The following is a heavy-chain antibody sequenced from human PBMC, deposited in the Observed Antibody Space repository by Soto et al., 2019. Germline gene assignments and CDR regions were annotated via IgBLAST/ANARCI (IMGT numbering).Heavy chain of an antibody. J-gene: IGHJ4*02. V-gene: IGHV1-18*01. Sequence: QVQLVQSGAEVKKPGASVKVSCKASGYTFTTYGISWVRQAPGQGLEWMGWISAYNGNTKYAQKRPGRVTMTTDTSTSPAYMELRSLTSDDTAVYYCARASPPVGYWGQGTLVTVSS. CDR2: ISAYNGNT. CDR3: ARASPPVGY. CDR1: GYTFTTYG.